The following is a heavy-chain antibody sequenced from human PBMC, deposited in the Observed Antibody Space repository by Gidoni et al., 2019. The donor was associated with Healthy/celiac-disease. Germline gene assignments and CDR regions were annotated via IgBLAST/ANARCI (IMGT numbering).Heavy chain of an antibody. CDR1: GGTFSSYA. CDR3: ATGLYCSSTSCYAVAYYGMDV. D-gene: IGHD2-2*01. CDR2: IIPIFGTA. Sequence: QVQLVQSGAEVKKPGSSVKVSCKASGGTFSSYAISWVRQAPGQGLEWMGGIIPIFGTANYAQKFQGRVTITADESTSTAYMELSSLRSEDTAVYYCATGLYCSSTSCYAVAYYGMDVWGQGTTVTVSS. J-gene: IGHJ6*02. V-gene: IGHV1-69*01.